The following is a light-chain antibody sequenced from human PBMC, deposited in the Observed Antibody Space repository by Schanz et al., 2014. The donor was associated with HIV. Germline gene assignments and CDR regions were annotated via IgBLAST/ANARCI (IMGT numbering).Light chain of an antibody. CDR1: RSNIGAGYD. V-gene: IGLV1-40*01. J-gene: IGLJ3*02. CDR3: SSYAGSNNLV. Sequence: QSVLTQPPSVSGAPGQRVTISCTGSRSNIGAGYDVHWYQQLPGTAPKLLIYGNYNRPSGVPDRFSGSKSVTSASLAITGLQAEDEADYYCSSYAGSNNLVFGGGTKLTVL. CDR2: GNY.